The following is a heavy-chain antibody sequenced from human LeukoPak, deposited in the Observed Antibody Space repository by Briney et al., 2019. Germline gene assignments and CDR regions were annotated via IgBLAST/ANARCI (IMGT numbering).Heavy chain of an antibody. CDR2: IYYSGST. Sequence: SETLSLTCTVSGGSISSYYWSWIRQPPGKGLEWIGYIYYSGSTNYNPSLKSRVTISVDTSKNQFSLELSSVTAADTAVYYCARESRSSPGHFDYWGQGTLVTVSS. V-gene: IGHV4-59*01. D-gene: IGHD2-2*01. J-gene: IGHJ4*02. CDR1: GGSISSYY. CDR3: ARESRSSPGHFDY.